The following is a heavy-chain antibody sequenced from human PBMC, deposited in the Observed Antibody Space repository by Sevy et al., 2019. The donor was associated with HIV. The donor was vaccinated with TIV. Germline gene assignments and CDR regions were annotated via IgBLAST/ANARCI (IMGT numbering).Heavy chain of an antibody. CDR2: ISDDGTKK. Sequence: GGSLRLSCAAAGFAFSNFGMHWVRQIPGKGLEWVAVISDDGTKKYYAASVKGRSTISRDNSKSTLFLQMNSLRAGDTAVYYCAKDLFPGGGGTDYYYYYMVVWGKGTTVTVSS. D-gene: IGHD3-16*01. V-gene: IGHV3-30*18. J-gene: IGHJ6*03. CDR3: AKDLFPGGGGTDYYYYYMVV. CDR1: GFAFSNFG.